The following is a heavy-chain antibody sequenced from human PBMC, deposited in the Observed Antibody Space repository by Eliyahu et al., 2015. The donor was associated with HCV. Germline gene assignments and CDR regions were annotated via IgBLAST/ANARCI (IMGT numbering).Heavy chain of an antibody. CDR2: STHSGSP. J-gene: IGHJ2*01. Sequence: QVLLQQWGAELLKPSXTLSLTCAVXGGSFSGYYWSWIRQPPGKGXEWXGESTHSGSPKHNPSLKSRGTVSVDTSKNQFSLKLSSVTAADTAVYYCARGTGTIAGTPRYFDLWGRGTLVTVSS. CDR1: GGSFSGYY. D-gene: IGHD1-1*01. CDR3: ARGTGTIAGTPRYFDL. V-gene: IGHV4-34*01.